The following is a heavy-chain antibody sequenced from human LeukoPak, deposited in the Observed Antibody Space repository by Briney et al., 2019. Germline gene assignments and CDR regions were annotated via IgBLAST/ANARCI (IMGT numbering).Heavy chain of an antibody. Sequence: GGSLRLSCVASGFTFSSYAMHWVRQAPGKGLEWVAVISYDGSNKYYADSVKGRFTISRDNSKNTLYLQMNSLRAEDTAVYYCASLDIVVYYGMDVWGQGTTVTVSS. D-gene: IGHD2-15*01. CDR1: GFTFSSYA. J-gene: IGHJ6*02. CDR2: ISYDGSNK. V-gene: IGHV3-30-3*01. CDR3: ASLDIVVYYGMDV.